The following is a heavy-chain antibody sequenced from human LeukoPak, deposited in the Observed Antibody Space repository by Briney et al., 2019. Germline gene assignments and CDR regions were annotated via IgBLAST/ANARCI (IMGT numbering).Heavy chain of an antibody. CDR1: GGSISSSSYS. CDR3: AREVRTIFGVVIISRFDY. J-gene: IGHJ4*02. V-gene: IGHV4-39*02. Sequence: SETLSLTCTVSGGSISSSSYSWGWIRQPPGKGLEWIGSIYYSGSTSYNPSLKSRVTISVDTSKNQFSLKLSSVTAADTAVYYCAREVRTIFGVVIISRFDYWGQGTLVTVSS. CDR2: IYYSGST. D-gene: IGHD3-3*01.